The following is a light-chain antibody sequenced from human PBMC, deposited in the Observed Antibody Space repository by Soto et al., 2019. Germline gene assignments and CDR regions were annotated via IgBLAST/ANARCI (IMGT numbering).Light chain of an antibody. V-gene: IGKV1-5*01. CDR1: QSISSW. CDR3: QQYNSYSRT. J-gene: IGKJ1*01. Sequence: TQSPVTLSLSPGERATLSCRASQSISSWLAWYQQKPGKAPKLLIYDASSLESGVPSRFSGSGSGTEFTLTISSLQPDDFATYYCQQYNSYSRTFGQGTKVDIK. CDR2: DAS.